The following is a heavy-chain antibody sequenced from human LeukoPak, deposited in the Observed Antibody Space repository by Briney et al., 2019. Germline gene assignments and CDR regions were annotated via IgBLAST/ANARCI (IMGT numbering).Heavy chain of an antibody. CDR3: ARFLAGGRSIAVAGTDY. D-gene: IGHD6-19*01. J-gene: IGHJ4*02. CDR1: GGSISSSSYY. CDR2: IYYSGST. Sequence: PSETLSLTCTVSGGSISSSSYYWGWIRQPPGKGLEWIGSIYYSGSTYYNPSLKSRVTISVDTSKNRFSLKLSSVTAADTAVYYCARFLAGGRSIAVAGTDYWGQGTLVTVSS. V-gene: IGHV4-39*01.